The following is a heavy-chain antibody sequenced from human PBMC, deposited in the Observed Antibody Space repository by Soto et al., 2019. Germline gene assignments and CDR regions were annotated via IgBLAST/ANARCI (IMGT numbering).Heavy chain of an antibody. CDR2: IIPIFGTA. J-gene: IGHJ4*02. V-gene: IGHV1-69*01. Sequence: QVQLVQSGAEVKKPGSSVKVSCKASGGTFSSYAISWVRQAPGQGLEWMGGIIPIFGTANYAQKFQGRVTITEDESTSTAYMELSSLRSEDTAVYYCARPIRHYDSSGYSLPLGYWGQGTLVTVSS. CDR3: ARPIRHYDSSGYSLPLGY. CDR1: GGTFSSYA. D-gene: IGHD3-22*01.